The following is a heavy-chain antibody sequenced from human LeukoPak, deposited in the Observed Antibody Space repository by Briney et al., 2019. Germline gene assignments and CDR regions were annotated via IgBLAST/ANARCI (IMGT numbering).Heavy chain of an antibody. Sequence: GGSLRLSCAASGFTFSSYWMSWVRQAPGKGLEWVANIKQDGSEKYYVDSVKGRCTISRDNAKKSLYLQMNSLRAEDTAVHYCARVAEYQPFDYWGQGTLVTVSS. CDR1: GFTFSSYW. D-gene: IGHD2-2*01. CDR3: ARVAEYQPFDY. V-gene: IGHV3-7*01. CDR2: IKQDGSEK. J-gene: IGHJ4*02.